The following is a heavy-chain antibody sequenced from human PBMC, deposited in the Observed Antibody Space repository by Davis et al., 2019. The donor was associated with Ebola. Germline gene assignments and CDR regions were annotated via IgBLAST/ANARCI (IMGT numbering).Heavy chain of an antibody. V-gene: IGHV3-74*01. CDR2: LNSDGSST. Sequence: GESLKISCAASGFTFSSYWMHWVRQAPGKGLVWVSRLNSDGSSTNYADSVKGRFTISRDNARNTLYLQMNSLRAEDTAVYYCARGGLKHFDYWGQGTLVTVSS. J-gene: IGHJ4*02. D-gene: IGHD4/OR15-4a*01. CDR3: ARGGLKHFDY. CDR1: GFTFSSYW.